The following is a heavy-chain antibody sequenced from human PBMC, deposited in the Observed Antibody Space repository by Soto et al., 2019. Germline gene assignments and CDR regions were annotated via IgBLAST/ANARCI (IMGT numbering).Heavy chain of an antibody. Sequence: PSETLSLTCTVSGGSISSGDYYWSWIRQPPGKGLEWIGYIYYSGSTYYNPSLKSRVTISVDTSKNQFSLKLSSVTAADTAVYYCARGPQLGGCGYYEPNNWFDPWGQGTLVTVSS. CDR2: IYYSGST. D-gene: IGHD3-3*01. J-gene: IGHJ5*02. CDR1: GGSISSGDYY. V-gene: IGHV4-30-4*01. CDR3: ARGPQLGGCGYYEPNNWFDP.